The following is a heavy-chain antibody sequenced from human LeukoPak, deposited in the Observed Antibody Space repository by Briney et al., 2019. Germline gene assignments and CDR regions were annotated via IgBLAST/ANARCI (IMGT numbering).Heavy chain of an antibody. CDR3: AKVNSGYDIYYFDY. CDR1: GFTFSSYA. J-gene: IGHJ4*02. Sequence: GRSLRLSCAASGFTFSSYAMHWVRQAPGKGLEWVAVISYDGSNKYYADSVKGRFTISRDNSKNTLYLQMNSLRAEDTAVYYCAKVNSGYDIYYFDYWGQGTLVTVSS. D-gene: IGHD5-12*01. CDR2: ISYDGSNK. V-gene: IGHV3-30*04.